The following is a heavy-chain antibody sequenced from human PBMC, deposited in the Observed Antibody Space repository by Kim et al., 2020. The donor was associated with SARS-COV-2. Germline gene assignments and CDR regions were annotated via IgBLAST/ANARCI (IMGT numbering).Heavy chain of an antibody. V-gene: IGHV3-15*01. J-gene: IGHJ6*02. CDR2: IKSKTDGGTT. Sequence: GGSLRLSCAASGFTFSNAWMSWVRQAPGKGLEWVGRIKSKTDGGTTDYAAPVKGRFTISRDDSKNTLYLQMNSLKTEDTAVYYCTTVSLAAPPFETYYYYGMDVWGQGTTVTVSS. CDR1: GFTFSNAW. CDR3: TTVSLAAPPFETYYYYGMDV. D-gene: IGHD6-13*01.